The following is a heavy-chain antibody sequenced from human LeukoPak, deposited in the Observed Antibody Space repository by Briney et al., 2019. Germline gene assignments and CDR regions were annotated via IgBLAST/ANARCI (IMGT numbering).Heavy chain of an antibody. J-gene: IGHJ4*02. D-gene: IGHD6-19*01. V-gene: IGHV1-69*06. CDR2: IIPIFGTA. CDR3: ARDPYIGSGCFDY. CDR1: GGTFISYA. Sequence: ASVKVSCKASGGTFISYAISWVRQAPGQGLEWMGGIIPIFGTANYAQKFQGRVTITADKSTSTAYMELSSLRSEDTAVYYCARDPYIGSGCFDYWGQGTLVTVSS.